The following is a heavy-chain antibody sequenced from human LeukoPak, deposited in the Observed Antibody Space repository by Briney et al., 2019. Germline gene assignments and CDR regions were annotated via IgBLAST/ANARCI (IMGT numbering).Heavy chain of an antibody. Sequence: GGSLRLSCAASGFTVSSNYMSWVRQAPGKGLEWVSVIYSGGSTYYADSVKGRFTVSRDNSKNTLYLQMNSLRVEDTAVYYCAREWDYYDSSGYYGYWGQGTLVTVSS. CDR2: IYSGGST. J-gene: IGHJ4*02. CDR3: AREWDYYDSSGYYGY. D-gene: IGHD3-22*01. V-gene: IGHV3-53*01. CDR1: GFTVSSNY.